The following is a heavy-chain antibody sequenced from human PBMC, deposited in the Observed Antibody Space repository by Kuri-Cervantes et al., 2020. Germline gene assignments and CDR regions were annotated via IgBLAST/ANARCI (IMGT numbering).Heavy chain of an antibody. CDR1: GGSISSSSYY. CDR2: IYYSGST. Sequence: SETLSLTCTVSGGSISSSSYYWGWIRQPPGKGLEWIGSIYYSGSTYYNPSLKSRVTISVDTSKNQFSLKLSSVTAADTAVYYCATYFVGVGGRGNWGQGTLVTVSS. CDR3: ATYFVGVGGRGN. V-gene: IGHV4-39*01. J-gene: IGHJ4*02. D-gene: IGHD2-21*01.